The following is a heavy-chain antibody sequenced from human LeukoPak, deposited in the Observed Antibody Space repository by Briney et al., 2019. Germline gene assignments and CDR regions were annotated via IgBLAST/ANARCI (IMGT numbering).Heavy chain of an antibody. CDR1: GFTFSSYG. D-gene: IGHD2-21*02. V-gene: IGHV3-33*01. CDR3: ARDRIAYCGGDCYFAPDY. Sequence: GGSLRLSCAASGFTFSSYGMHWVRQAPGKGLEWVAVIWYDGSNKYYADSVKGRFTISRDNSKNTLYLQMNSLRAEDTAVYYCARDRIAYCGGDCYFAPDYWGQGTLVTVSS. J-gene: IGHJ4*02. CDR2: IWYDGSNK.